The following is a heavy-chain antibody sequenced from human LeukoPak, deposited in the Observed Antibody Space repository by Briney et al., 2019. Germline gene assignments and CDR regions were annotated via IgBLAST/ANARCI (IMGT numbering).Heavy chain of an antibody. J-gene: IGHJ6*02. V-gene: IGHV3-7*01. D-gene: IGHD2-2*01. CDR3: ARDRVVVVPANYYYYGMDV. CDR1: GFTLSSYW. CDR2: IKQDGSEK. Sequence: PGGSLRLSCAASGFTLSSYWMSWVRQAPGKGLEWVANIKQDGSEKYYVDSVKGRFTISRDNAKNSLYLQMNSLRAEDTAVYYCARDRVVVVPANYYYYGMDVWGQGTTVTVSS.